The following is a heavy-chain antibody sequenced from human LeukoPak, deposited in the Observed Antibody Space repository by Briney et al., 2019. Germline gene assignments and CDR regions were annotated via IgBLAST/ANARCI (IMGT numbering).Heavy chain of an antibody. CDR3: ARAMDYNWFDP. CDR1: GGSISSGGYS. V-gene: IGHV4-61*08. CDR2: IYYSGST. Sequence: SQTLSLTCAVSGGSISSGGYSWSWIRQPPGKGLEWIGYIYYSGSTNYNPSLKSRVTISVDTSKNRFSLKLSSVTAADTAVYYCARAMDYNWFDPWGQGTLVTVSS. D-gene: IGHD3/OR15-3a*01. J-gene: IGHJ5*02.